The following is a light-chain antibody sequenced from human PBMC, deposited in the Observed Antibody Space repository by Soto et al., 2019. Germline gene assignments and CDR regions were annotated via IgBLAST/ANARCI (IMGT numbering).Light chain of an antibody. CDR3: HQFSTSPWT. J-gene: IGKJ1*01. CDR2: GAS. V-gene: IGKV3-20*01. CDR1: QSVSSRY. Sequence: EIVLTQCPGTLSLSPGERATLSCRASQSVSSRYIAWYQQKLGQAPRLLIYGASSRATGIADRFAGSGSGTDFTLTISRLEPEDFAVYYCHQFSTSPWTFGQGTKVDIK.